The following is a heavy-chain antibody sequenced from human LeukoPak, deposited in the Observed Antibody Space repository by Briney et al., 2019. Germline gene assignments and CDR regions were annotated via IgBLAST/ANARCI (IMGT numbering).Heavy chain of an antibody. CDR1: GYTFTSYD. CDR2: MNPNSGNT. V-gene: IGHV1-8*01. Sequence: ASVKVSCKASGYTFTSYDINWVRQATGQGLEWLGWMNPNSGNTGYAQRFQGRVTMTRDTSISTAYMELRSLRSDDTAVYYCARDGVVATMGAFDIWGQGTMVTVSS. CDR3: ARDGVVATMGAFDI. D-gene: IGHD5-12*01. J-gene: IGHJ3*02.